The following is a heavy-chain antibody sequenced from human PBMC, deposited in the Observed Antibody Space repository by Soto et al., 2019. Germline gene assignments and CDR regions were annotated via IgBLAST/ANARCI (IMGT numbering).Heavy chain of an antibody. J-gene: IGHJ6*02. V-gene: IGHV3-66*01. Sequence: EVQLVESGGGLVQPGGSLRLSCAASGFTVSTNYMTWVRQAPGRGLEWVSVMFYGGSTYYAASVKGRFTISRDDSKNTQYLQQNSLRAEDAAVYYSATPGIGLTLYYYYHGMDVWGQGTTVTVSS. CDR2: MFYGGST. CDR1: GFTVSTNY. D-gene: IGHD2-15*01. CDR3: ATPGIGLTLYYYYHGMDV.